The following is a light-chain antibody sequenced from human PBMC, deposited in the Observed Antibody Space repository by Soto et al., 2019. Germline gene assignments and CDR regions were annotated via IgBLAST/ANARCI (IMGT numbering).Light chain of an antibody. Sequence: QSVLTQQPSASGTAGQRVTISCSGSTSNIGSNTVNWYQQLPGTAPRTLIYSNNQRSSGVPDRFSGSKSGTSGSLAISGLLSEDEADYYCAAWDDGLNGYVFGTGTKVTVL. CDR1: TSNIGSNT. CDR2: SNN. CDR3: AAWDDGLNGYV. J-gene: IGLJ1*01. V-gene: IGLV1-44*01.